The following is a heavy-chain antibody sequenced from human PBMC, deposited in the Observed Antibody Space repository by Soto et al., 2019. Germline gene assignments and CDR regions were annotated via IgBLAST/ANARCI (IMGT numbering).Heavy chain of an antibody. Sequence: GGSLRLSCAASGFTFSSYDMHWVRQATGKGLEWVSAIGPAGDTYYPGSVKGRFTISRENAKNSLYLLMNSLRAGDTAVYYYARAGFGSPFDYWGQGTLVTVSS. V-gene: IGHV3-13*01. CDR1: GFTFSSYD. CDR3: ARAGFGSPFDY. J-gene: IGHJ4*02. CDR2: IGPAGDT. D-gene: IGHD3-16*01.